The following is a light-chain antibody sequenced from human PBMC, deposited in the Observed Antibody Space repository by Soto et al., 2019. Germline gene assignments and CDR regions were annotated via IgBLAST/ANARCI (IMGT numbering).Light chain of an antibody. CDR3: QQHNNWPRAT. J-gene: IGKJ4*01. V-gene: IGKV3D-15*01. Sequence: EIVMTQSPATLSGSPGERATLSCRASQSISSSYLAWYQQRPGQAPRLLLYGASSRATGIPARFSGSGSGTEFNLTTSSLQSEDFGVYYCQQHNNWPRATFGEGTRVEIK. CDR2: GAS. CDR1: QSISSSY.